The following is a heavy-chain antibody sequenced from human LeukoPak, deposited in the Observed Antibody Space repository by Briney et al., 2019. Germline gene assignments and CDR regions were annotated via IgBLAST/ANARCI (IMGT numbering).Heavy chain of an antibody. CDR2: IKSKTDGETT. CDR1: GLTFNVVW. D-gene: IGHD3-16*01. V-gene: IGHV3-15*01. CDR3: LTDPSYETNN. J-gene: IGHJ4*02. Sequence: GGSLRLSCAVSGLTFNVVWMSWVRQAPGKGLEWIGRIKSKTDGETTDYAAPLRGRFSISRDDSKDTLYLQMNSLKAEDTAVYYCLTDPSYETNNWGQGTLVTVSS.